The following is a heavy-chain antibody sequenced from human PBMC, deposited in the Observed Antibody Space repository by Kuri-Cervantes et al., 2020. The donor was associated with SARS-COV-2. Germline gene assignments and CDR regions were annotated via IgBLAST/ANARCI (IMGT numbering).Heavy chain of an antibody. CDR1: EYTFSDYY. CDR2: VNPISGGT. D-gene: IGHD1-1*01. J-gene: IGHJ3*02. CDR3: AREYNWKGMGDAFDI. V-gene: IGHV1-2*02. Sequence: AQVKVSCKAFEYTFSDYYIHWLRQAPEQGLKWMGWVNPISGGTKFAQKFQGRVTMTRATTISTAYMELSRLESTDTAVYYCAREYNWKGMGDAFDIWGKGTMVTVSS.